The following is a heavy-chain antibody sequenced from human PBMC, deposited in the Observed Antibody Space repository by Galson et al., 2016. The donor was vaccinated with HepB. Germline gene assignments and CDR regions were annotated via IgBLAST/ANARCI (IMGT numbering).Heavy chain of an antibody. CDR3: AKRHEYCPPVGCSVDY. CDR1: GFTFNKYD. CDR2: DSVHGGRK. Sequence: SLRLSCAASGFTFNKYDMHWVRQAPGKGLEWVAADSVHGGRKFYADAVKGRFTISRDSANNMLFLQMSSLRDDDTAVYYCAKRHEYCPPVGCSVDYWGQGTLVSVSS. J-gene: IGHJ4*02. V-gene: IGHV3-30*18. D-gene: IGHD3-10*02.